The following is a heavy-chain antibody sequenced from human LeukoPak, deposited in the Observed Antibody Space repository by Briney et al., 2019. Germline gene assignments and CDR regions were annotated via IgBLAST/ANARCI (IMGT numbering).Heavy chain of an antibody. J-gene: IGHJ6*03. CDR2: IYYSGST. D-gene: IGHD6-6*01. Sequence: SETLSLTCTVSGGSISSYYWSWIRQPLGKGLEWIGYIYYSGSTNYNPSLKSRVTISVDTSKNQFSLKLSSVTAADTAVYYCASTSSSFYYYYMDVWGKGTTVTVSS. CDR1: GGSISSYY. V-gene: IGHV4-59*08. CDR3: ASTSSSFYYYYMDV.